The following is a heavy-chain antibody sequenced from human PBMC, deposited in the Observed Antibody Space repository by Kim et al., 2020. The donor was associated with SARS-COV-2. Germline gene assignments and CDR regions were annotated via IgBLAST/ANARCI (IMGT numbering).Heavy chain of an antibody. D-gene: IGHD7-27*01. CDR2: MSSSGEKK. J-gene: IGHJ6*03. V-gene: IGHV3-48*03. Sequence: GGSLRLSCEASGFQFNAYEMDWVRQAPGKGLEWVAYMSSSGEKKYYADSVKGRFTISRDNAKNSLYLQMNSLRVEDTAIYYCTRDSALVTWGRLVRYYMDVWGKGTTVTVAS. CDR3: TRDSALVTWGRLVRYYMDV. CDR1: GFQFNAYE.